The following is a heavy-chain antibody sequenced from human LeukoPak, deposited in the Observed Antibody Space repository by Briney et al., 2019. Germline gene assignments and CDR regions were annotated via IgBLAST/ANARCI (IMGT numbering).Heavy chain of an antibody. CDR2: ISYDGSNK. J-gene: IGHJ5*02. V-gene: IGHV3-30*18. Sequence: GGSLRLSCAASGFTFIDYDMHWVRQAPGKGLEWVAVISYDGSNKYYADSVKGRFTISRDNSKNTLYLQMNSLRAEDTAVYYCAKGPYYYGSGSFNWFDPWGQGTLVTVSS. D-gene: IGHD3-10*01. CDR3: AKGPYYYGSGSFNWFDP. CDR1: GFTFIDYD.